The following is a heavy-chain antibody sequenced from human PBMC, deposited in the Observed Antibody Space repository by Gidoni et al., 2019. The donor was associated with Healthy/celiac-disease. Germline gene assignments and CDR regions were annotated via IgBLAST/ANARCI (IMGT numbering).Heavy chain of an antibody. Sequence: EVQLLESGGGLVQPGGSLRLSCAASGFTLSSYAMSWVRQAPGKGLEWVSAFSGSGGSTYYADSVKGRFTIARDNSKNTLYLQMNSLSAEDTAVYYCAKETGIAVAGTVFDYWGQGTLVTVSS. J-gene: IGHJ4*02. CDR3: AKETGIAVAGTVFDY. D-gene: IGHD6-19*01. CDR2: FSGSGGST. CDR1: GFTLSSYA. V-gene: IGHV3-23*01.